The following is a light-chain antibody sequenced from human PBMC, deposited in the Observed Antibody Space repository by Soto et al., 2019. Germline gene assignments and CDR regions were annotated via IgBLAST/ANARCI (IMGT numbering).Light chain of an antibody. J-gene: IGLJ2*01. CDR3: AAWDASLNGVV. CDR1: SSNIGSNT. CDR2: STN. V-gene: IGLV1-44*01. Sequence: QSVLTQPPSASGTPGQRVTISCSGSSSNIGSNTVNWYQQLPGTAPKLLIFSTNQRPSGVPDRFSGSKSGTSASLAISGLQSEDEADYYCAAWDASLNGVVFGRGTKLTVL.